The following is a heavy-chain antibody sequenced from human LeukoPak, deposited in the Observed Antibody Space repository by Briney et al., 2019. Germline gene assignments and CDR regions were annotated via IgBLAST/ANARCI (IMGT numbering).Heavy chain of an antibody. CDR1: GYSISSGYY. CDR3: AREFRRGRGDY. D-gene: IGHD1-14*01. Sequence: SSETLSLTCTVSGYSISSGYYWGWIRQPPGKGLEWIGSIYHSGSTYYNPSLKSRVTISVDTSKNQFSLKLSSVTAADTAVYYCAREFRRGRGDYWGQGTLVTVSS. CDR2: IYHSGST. V-gene: IGHV4-38-2*02. J-gene: IGHJ4*02.